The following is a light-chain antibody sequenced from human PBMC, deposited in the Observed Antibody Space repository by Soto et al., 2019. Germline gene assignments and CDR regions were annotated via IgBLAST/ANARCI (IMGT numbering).Light chain of an antibody. CDR1: QGIRSW. CDR2: AAS. CDR3: QQANSFPLT. Sequence: DIHMSQSPSSVSASVGYRFTITCGASQGIRSWLAWYQQKPGKAPKLLIYAASSLQSGVPSRFSGSGSGTDFTLTISSLQPEDFETYYCQQANSFPLTFGGGTKVDIK. J-gene: IGKJ4*01. V-gene: IGKV1-12*01.